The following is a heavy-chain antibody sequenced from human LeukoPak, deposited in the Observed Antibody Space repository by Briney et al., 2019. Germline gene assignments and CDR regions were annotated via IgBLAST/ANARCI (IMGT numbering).Heavy chain of an antibody. J-gene: IGHJ5*02. CDR2: IWYDGSNK. CDR1: GFTFSSYG. CDR3: ARDVSGWYP. D-gene: IGHD6-19*01. V-gene: IGHV3-33*01. Sequence: GGSLRLSCAASGFTFSSYGMHWVRQAPGKGLEWVAVIWYDGSNKYYADSVKGRFTISRDNSKNTLYLQLNSLRAEDTAVYYCARDVSGWYPWGQGTLVTVSS.